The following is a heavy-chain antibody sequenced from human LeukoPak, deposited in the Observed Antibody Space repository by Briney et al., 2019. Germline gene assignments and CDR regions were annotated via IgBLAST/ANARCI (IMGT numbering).Heavy chain of an antibody. CDR2: IYYSGST. J-gene: IGHJ3*02. V-gene: IGHV4-59*01. D-gene: IGHD3-10*01. Sequence: PSETLSLTCTVSGGSISSYYWSWIRQPPGKGLEWIGYIYYSGSTNYNPSLKSRVTISVDTSKNQFSLKLSSVTAADTAVYYCARDRWPLGVAFDIWGQGTMVTVSS. CDR1: GGSISSYY. CDR3: ARDRWPLGVAFDI.